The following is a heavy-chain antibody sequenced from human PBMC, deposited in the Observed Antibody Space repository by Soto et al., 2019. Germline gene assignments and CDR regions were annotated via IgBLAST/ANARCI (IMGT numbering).Heavy chain of an antibody. D-gene: IGHD2-15*01. Sequence: QVQLVQSGGEVKKPGASVKVSCKASGYTFTTSGVSWVRQAPGQGLEWMGWVSGYNGNTKYEEKLHDRVTMTTDTSTSTAYLELRILTTDDTAVYYCARAGALPYYYYGMDVWGQGTTVIVSS. V-gene: IGHV1-18*01. CDR3: ARAGALPYYYYGMDV. J-gene: IGHJ6*02. CDR2: VSGYNGNT. CDR1: GYTFTTSG.